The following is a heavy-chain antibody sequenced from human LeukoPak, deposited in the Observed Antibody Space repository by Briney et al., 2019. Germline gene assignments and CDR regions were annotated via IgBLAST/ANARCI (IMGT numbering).Heavy chain of an antibody. CDR3: ARSGGYTYAPFDY. J-gene: IGHJ4*02. CDR2: IIPLLNAS. CDR1: GSSLRSYA. V-gene: IGHV1-69*01. D-gene: IGHD5-18*01. Sequence: GSSVKVSCKASGSSLRSYAFSWVRQAPGHGLEWIGAIIPLLNASGYAQKFQDRVTIIADESTGTAYMELSSLRSDDTAVFYCARSGGYTYAPFDYWGQGTLVTVSS.